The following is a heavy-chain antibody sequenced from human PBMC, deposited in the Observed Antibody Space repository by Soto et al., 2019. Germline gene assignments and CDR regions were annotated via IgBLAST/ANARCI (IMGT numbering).Heavy chain of an antibody. Sequence: GGSLRLSCAASGFSFSSYGMHWVRQAPGKGLEWVAFIWYDGNNKYYADSVKGRFTISRDNSKNTLYLQMNNLRAEDTAVYYCARDPYFSAANGFDPWGQGTLVTVSS. CDR2: IWYDGNNK. V-gene: IGHV3-33*01. D-gene: IGHD3-10*01. CDR3: ARDPYFSAANGFDP. J-gene: IGHJ5*02. CDR1: GFSFSSYG.